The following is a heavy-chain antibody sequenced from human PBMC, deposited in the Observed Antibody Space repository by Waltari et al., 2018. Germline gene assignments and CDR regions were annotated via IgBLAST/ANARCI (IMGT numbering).Heavy chain of an antibody. CDR2: IYPTDTDT. D-gene: IGHD2-8*02. CDR1: GYSFTNYW. Sequence: EVQLVQSGTEVKKPGESLKISCKGSGYSFTNYWIGWVRQMPGKGLELMGIIYPTDTDTRYSPSFQGQVTISADKSISTTYLQWSSLKASDTAMYYCARRWCSGGVCYGDYWGQGTLVTVSS. V-gene: IGHV5-51*01. J-gene: IGHJ4*02. CDR3: ARRWCSGGVCYGDY.